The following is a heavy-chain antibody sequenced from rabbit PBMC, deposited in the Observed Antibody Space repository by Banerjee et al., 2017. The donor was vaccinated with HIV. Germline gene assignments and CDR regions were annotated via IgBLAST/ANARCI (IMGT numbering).Heavy chain of an antibody. V-gene: IGHV1S7*01. CDR2: IAAGNGRT. CDR3: ARGSSGYYGTNL. D-gene: IGHD1-1*01. Sequence: QLVQSWGGLVQPGGSLKLSCKASGFDFSTYYMIWVRQAPGKGPEWIGTIAAGNGRTYYASWVNGRFTVSSDNAQNTVDLQLNSLTVADTATYFCARGSSGYYGTNLWGPGTLVTVS. J-gene: IGHJ4*01. CDR1: GFDFSTYY.